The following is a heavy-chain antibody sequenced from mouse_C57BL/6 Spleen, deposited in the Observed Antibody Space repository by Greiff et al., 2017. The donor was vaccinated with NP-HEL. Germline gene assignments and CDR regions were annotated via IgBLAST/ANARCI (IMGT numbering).Heavy chain of an antibody. V-gene: IGHV1-82*01. CDR1: GYAFSSSW. J-gene: IGHJ3*01. CDR2: IYPGDGDT. D-gene: IGHD2-12*01. CDR3: SRNDEEFAY. Sequence: QVQLQQSGPELVKPGASVKISCKASGYAFSSSWMNWVKQRPGKGLEWIGRIYPGDGDTNYNGKFKGKATLTADKSSSPAYMQLSSLTSEDSAVYFCSRNDEEFAYWGKGTLVTVSA.